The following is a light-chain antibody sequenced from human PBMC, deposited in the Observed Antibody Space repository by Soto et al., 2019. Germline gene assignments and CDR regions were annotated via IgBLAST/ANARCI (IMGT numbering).Light chain of an antibody. Sequence: EIVLTQSPGTLSLSPGERAMLSCRASQTVSNNYLAWYQQRPGQAPRLLISDVSTKATGIPDRFSGSGSGTDFTITISRLEPEDSAVYYCQQYGGSPLYSFGQGTKLEIK. CDR1: QTVSNNY. V-gene: IGKV3-20*01. J-gene: IGKJ2*03. CDR3: QQYGGSPLYS. CDR2: DVS.